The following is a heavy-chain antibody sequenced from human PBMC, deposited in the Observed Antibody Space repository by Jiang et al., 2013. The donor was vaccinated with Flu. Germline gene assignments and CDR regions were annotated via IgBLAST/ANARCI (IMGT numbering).Heavy chain of an antibody. CDR1: TFSSYA. Sequence: TFSSYAMSWVRQAPGKGLEWVSAISGSGGSTYYADSVKGRFTISRDNSKNTLYLQMNSLRAEDTAVYYCAKDLFGYYYDSSAPNRQAFDYWGQGTLVTVSS. CDR3: AKDLFGYYYDSSAPNRQAFDY. V-gene: IGHV3-23*01. CDR2: ISGSGGST. D-gene: IGHD3-22*01. J-gene: IGHJ4*02.